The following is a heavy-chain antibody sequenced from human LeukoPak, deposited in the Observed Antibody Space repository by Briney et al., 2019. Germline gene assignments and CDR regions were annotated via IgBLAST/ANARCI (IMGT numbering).Heavy chain of an antibody. CDR1: GYTFTGYY. Sequence: GASVKVSCKASGYTFTGYYMHWVRQAPGQGLEWMGRINPNSGGTNYAQKFQGRVTMTRDTSISTAYMELSRLRSDDTAVYYCARPTYDFWSGYYNYWGQGTLVTVSS. J-gene: IGHJ4*02. D-gene: IGHD3-3*01. V-gene: IGHV1-2*06. CDR2: INPNSGGT. CDR3: ARPTYDFWSGYYNY.